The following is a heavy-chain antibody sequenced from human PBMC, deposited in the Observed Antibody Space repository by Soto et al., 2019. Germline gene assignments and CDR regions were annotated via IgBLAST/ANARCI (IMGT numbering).Heavy chain of an antibody. CDR3: ARSPSTGSGSYYYYYYYYMDV. D-gene: IGHD3-10*01. CDR2: MNPNSGNT. V-gene: IGHV1-8*01. CDR1: GYTFTSYD. Sequence: ASVKASCRASGYTFTSYDINWVRQATGQGLEWMGWMNPNSGNTGYAQKFQGRVTMTRNTSISTAYMELGSLRSEDTAVYYCARSPSTGSGSYYYYYYYYMDVWGKGTTVTVSS. J-gene: IGHJ6*03.